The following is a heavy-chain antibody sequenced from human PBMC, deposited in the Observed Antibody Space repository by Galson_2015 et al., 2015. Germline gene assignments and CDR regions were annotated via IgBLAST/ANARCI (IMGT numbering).Heavy chain of an antibody. CDR3: AKDIRSTSYCFDY. D-gene: IGHD1-1*01. Sequence: SLRLSCAVSGFTFDDYAMHWVRQVPGKGLECVSGISWNSGSVGYADSVNGRFTISRDNAKNSLYLQMNSLRAEDTALYYCAKDIRSTSYCFDYWGQGTLVTVSS. CDR2: ISWNSGSV. CDR1: GFTFDDYA. V-gene: IGHV3-9*01. J-gene: IGHJ4*02.